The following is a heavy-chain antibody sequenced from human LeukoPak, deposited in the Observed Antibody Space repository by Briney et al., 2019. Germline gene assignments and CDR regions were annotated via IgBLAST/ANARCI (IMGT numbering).Heavy chain of an antibody. Sequence: ETLSLTCTVSGGSISSYYWSWVRQAPGKGLEWVSAISGSGGSTYYADSVKGRFTISRDNSKNTLYLQMNSLRAEDTAVYYCAKDSPTYYDFWSGYNEFDYWGQGTLVTVSS. D-gene: IGHD3-3*01. J-gene: IGHJ4*02. CDR2: ISGSGGST. CDR1: GGSISSYY. CDR3: AKDSPTYYDFWSGYNEFDY. V-gene: IGHV3-23*01.